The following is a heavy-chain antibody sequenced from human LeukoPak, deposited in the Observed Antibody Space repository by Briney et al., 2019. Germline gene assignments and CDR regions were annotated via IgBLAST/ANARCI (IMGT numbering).Heavy chain of an antibody. V-gene: IGHV3-23*01. D-gene: IGHD2-15*01. CDR1: GFPLSSHA. J-gene: IGHJ5*02. Sequence: GRSLRLSCAASGFPLSSHAMSWVRQPPGKGREWVAAISNGKTYYADSVRGRFAISRDDSTNTVYLHMNSLRDEDTALYHCVREAGYCAPVCVKTNWFDPWGQGTLVTVSS. CDR3: VREAGYCAPVCVKTNWFDP. CDR2: ISNGKT.